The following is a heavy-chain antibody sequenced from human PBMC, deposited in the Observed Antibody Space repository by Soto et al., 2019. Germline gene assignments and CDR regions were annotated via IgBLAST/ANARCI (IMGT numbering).Heavy chain of an antibody. V-gene: IGHV4-39*01. CDR1: GGSISSGYYY. CDR2: IYYSGFT. Sequence: PSETLSLTCSVSGGSISSGYYYWSWIRQPPGKGLEWIGNIYYSGFTYYNPSLKSRVTISLDTSKNQFSLEVSSVTAADTALYYCATTFDSSGYYHNFGMDVWGQGTTVTVSS. J-gene: IGHJ6*02. CDR3: ATTFDSSGYYHNFGMDV. D-gene: IGHD3-22*01.